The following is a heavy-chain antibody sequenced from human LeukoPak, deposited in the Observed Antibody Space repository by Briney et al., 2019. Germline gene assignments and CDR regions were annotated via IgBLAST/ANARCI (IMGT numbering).Heavy chain of an antibody. CDR3: TRDPQPGSYYPWYFAF. CDR1: GFTFSDYY. CDR2: ISSSGSTI. Sequence: GGSLRLSCAASGFTFSDYYMSWIRQAPGKGLEWVSYISSSGSTIYYADSVKGRFTISRDNANNSLYLQMNSLRAEDTAVYYCTRDPQPGSYYPWYFAFWGQGTLVTVSS. D-gene: IGHD3-10*01. J-gene: IGHJ4*02. V-gene: IGHV3-11*04.